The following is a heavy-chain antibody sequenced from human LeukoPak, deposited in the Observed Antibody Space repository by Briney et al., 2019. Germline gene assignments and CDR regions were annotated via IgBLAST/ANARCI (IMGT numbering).Heavy chain of an antibody. D-gene: IGHD5-18*01. J-gene: IGHJ6*04. CDR1: GGSISSSSYY. V-gene: IGHV4-39*01. CDR2: IYYSGST. Sequence: TSETLSLTCTVSGGSISSSSYYWGWIRQPPGKGLEWIGSIYYSGSTYYNPSLKSRVTISVDTSKNQFSLKLSSVTAADTAVYYCARRVGYSYTKMDVWGKGTTVTVSS. CDR3: ARRVGYSYTKMDV.